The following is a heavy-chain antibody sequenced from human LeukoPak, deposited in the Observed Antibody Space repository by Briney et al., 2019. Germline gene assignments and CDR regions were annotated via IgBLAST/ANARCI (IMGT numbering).Heavy chain of an antibody. CDR3: ARDDHSAPAYFDY. Sequence: PSETLSLTCTVSGGSISSSSYYWGWIRQPPGKGLEWIGSIYYSGSTYYNPSLKSRVTISVDTSKNQFSLKLSSVTAADTAVYYCARDDHSAPAYFDYWGQGTLVTVSS. CDR1: GGSISSSSYY. V-gene: IGHV4-39*07. J-gene: IGHJ4*02. CDR2: IYYSGST.